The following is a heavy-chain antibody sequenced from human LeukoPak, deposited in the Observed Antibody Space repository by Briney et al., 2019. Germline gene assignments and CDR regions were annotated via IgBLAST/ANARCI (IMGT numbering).Heavy chain of an antibody. Sequence: SETLPLTFCVPLGRIICTKYGTWVRQPPGKGLEWIGEVNLQGSTNYNPSLMGRVAISVDMSENHISLQLTSVTAADTAVYYCMVRGAPYRLLDYSGQGTLVTVSS. CDR2: VNLQGST. D-gene: IGHD3-10*01. CDR1: LGRIICTKY. CDR3: MVRGAPYRLLDY. V-gene: IGHV4-4*02. J-gene: IGHJ4*02.